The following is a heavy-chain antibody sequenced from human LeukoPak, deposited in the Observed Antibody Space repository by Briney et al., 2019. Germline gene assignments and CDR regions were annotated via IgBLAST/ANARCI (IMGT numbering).Heavy chain of an antibody. V-gene: IGHV3-23*01. CDR1: GFTFSSYA. CDR2: ISGSGGST. Sequence: GGSLRLSCAASGFTFSSYAMSWVRQAPGKGLEWVSAISGSGGSTYYADSVKGRFTISRDNSKNKLYLQMNSLRAEDTAVYYCAKAHISRAAAGPPLGGMDVWGQGTTVTVSS. J-gene: IGHJ6*02. D-gene: IGHD6-13*01. CDR3: AKAHISRAAAGPPLGGMDV.